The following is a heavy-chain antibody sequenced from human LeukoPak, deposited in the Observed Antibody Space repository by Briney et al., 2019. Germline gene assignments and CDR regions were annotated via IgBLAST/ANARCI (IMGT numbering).Heavy chain of an antibody. D-gene: IGHD5-24*01. J-gene: IGHJ1*01. CDR3: ARMGAAEYFQH. Sequence: AVIWYDGSNKYYADSVKGRFTISRDNSKNTLYLQMNSLRAEDTAVYYCARMGAAEYFQHWGQGTLVTVSS. V-gene: IGHV3-33*01. CDR2: IWYDGSNK.